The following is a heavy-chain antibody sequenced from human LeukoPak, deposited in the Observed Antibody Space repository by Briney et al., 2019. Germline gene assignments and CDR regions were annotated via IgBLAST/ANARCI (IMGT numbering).Heavy chain of an antibody. V-gene: IGHV4-34*01. CDR3: ARIYDYVWGSYRTRYSFDY. CDR2: INHSGST. D-gene: IGHD3-16*02. CDR1: GGSFSGYY. Sequence: SETLSLTCAVYGGSFSGYYWSWIRQPPGKGLEWIGEINHSGSTNYNPSLKSRVTISVDTSKNQFSLTLRSVTAADTAVYYCARIYDYVWGSYRTRYSFDYWGRGTLVTVSS. J-gene: IGHJ4*02.